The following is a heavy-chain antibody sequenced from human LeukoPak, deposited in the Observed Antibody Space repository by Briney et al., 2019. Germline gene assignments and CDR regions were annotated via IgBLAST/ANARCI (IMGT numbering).Heavy chain of an antibody. J-gene: IGHJ4*02. CDR1: GYSFTGYY. Sequence: GASVKVSCKASGYSFTGYYMHWVRQAPGQGLEWMGWINPNSGGTNYAQKFQGRVTMTRDTSIRTVYMELRRLRSDDTAVYYCARVSRRGILDYNYYVTEGFDYWGQGTLVTVSS. V-gene: IGHV1-2*02. CDR3: ARVSRRGILDYNYYVTEGFDY. D-gene: IGHD5-24*01. CDR2: INPNSGGT.